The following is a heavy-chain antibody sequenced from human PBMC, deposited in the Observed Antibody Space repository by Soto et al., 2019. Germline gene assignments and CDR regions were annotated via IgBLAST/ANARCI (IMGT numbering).Heavy chain of an antibody. V-gene: IGHV1-18*01. J-gene: IGHJ4*02. Sequence: QVQLVQSGADVKKPGASVTVSCKASGYTFSDYGVSWVRQAPVQGLEWMGWISSKNGNTNFAQKFRGRVTMTTDPSTSTVYMELRSMRPDDTAVYYCAREPPETPPDYWGQGTLVTVSS. CDR2: ISSKNGNT. CDR1: GYTFSDYG. CDR3: AREPPETPPDY.